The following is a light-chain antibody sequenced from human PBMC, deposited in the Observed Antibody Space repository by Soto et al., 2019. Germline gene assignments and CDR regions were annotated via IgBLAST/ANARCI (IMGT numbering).Light chain of an antibody. J-gene: IGKJ1*01. CDR1: QSISSW. Sequence: DILMTQSPSTLSASVGDRVTITCRASQSISSWLAWYQQKPGKAPKLLIYDASSLESGVPSRFSGSGSGTEFTLTITSLQPDDFATSYCQQYNSYPWTFGQGTKV. CDR3: QQYNSYPWT. V-gene: IGKV1-5*01. CDR2: DAS.